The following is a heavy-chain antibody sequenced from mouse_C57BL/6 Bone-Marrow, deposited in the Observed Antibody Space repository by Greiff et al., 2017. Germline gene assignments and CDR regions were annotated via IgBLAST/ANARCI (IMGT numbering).Heavy chain of an antibody. V-gene: IGHV1-55*01. CDR1: GYTFTSYW. D-gene: IGHD2-4*01. CDR2: IYPGSGST. CDR3: ASGGYDYGRGFAY. J-gene: IGHJ3*01. Sequence: VQLQQPGAELVKPGASVKMSCKASGYTFTSYWITWVKQRPGQGLEWIGDIYPGSGSTNYNEKFKSKATLTVDTSSSTAYMQLSSLTSEDSAVYYCASGGYDYGRGFAYWGQGTLVTVSA.